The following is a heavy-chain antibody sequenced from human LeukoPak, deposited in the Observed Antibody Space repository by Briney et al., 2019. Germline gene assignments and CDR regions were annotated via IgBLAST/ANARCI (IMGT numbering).Heavy chain of an antibody. Sequence: SETLSLTCTVSGGSISSSSYYWGWIRQPPGKGLEWIGSIYYSGSTYYNPSLKSRVTISVDTSRNQFSLKLSSVAAADTAVYYCAASGSYYLSDYWGQGTLVTVSS. D-gene: IGHD1-26*01. CDR3: AASGSYYLSDY. CDR2: IYYSGST. CDR1: GGSISSSSYY. V-gene: IGHV4-39*07. J-gene: IGHJ4*02.